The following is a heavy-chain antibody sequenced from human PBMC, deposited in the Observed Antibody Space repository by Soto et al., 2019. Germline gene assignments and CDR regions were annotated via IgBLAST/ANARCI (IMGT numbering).Heavy chain of an antibody. Sequence: GGSLRLSCAASGFTFSSYGMHWVRQAPGKGLEWVAVISYDGSNKYYADSVKGRFTISRDNSKNTLYLQMNSLRAEDTAVYYCAKDSCSSTSCHNRFYYYGMDVWGQGTTVTVSS. J-gene: IGHJ6*02. CDR1: GFTFSSYG. D-gene: IGHD2-2*01. CDR3: AKDSCSSTSCHNRFYYYGMDV. V-gene: IGHV3-30*18. CDR2: ISYDGSNK.